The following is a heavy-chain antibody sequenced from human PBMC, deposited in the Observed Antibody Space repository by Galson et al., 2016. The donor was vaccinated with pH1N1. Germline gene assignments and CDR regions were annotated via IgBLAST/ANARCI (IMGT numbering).Heavy chain of an antibody. D-gene: IGHD2-21*02. CDR1: GYSIISGYY. Sequence: ETLSLTCAVSGYSIISGYYWGWVRQPLGKGLEWIGSIFHSGSTYYNPSLKSRVTISVDTSRNQFSLTLSSVTAADTALYYCASSIPVTALDAFDLWGQGTMVTVSS. V-gene: IGHV4-38-2*01. CDR2: IFHSGST. J-gene: IGHJ3*01. CDR3: ASSIPVTALDAFDL.